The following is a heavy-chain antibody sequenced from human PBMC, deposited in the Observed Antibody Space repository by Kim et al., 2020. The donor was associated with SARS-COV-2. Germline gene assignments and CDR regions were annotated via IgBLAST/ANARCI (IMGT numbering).Heavy chain of an antibody. CDR3: AKAFRGYWLSEDGGLAYFDY. D-gene: IGHD3-9*01. Sequence: GGSLRLSCAASGFTFSSYGMHWVRQAPGKGLEWVAVIWYDGSNKYYADSVKGRFTISRDNSKNTLYLQMNSLRAEDTAVYYCAKAFRGYWLSEDGGLAYFDYWGQGTLVTVSS. J-gene: IGHJ4*02. CDR1: GFTFSSYG. CDR2: IWYDGSNK. V-gene: IGHV3-33*06.